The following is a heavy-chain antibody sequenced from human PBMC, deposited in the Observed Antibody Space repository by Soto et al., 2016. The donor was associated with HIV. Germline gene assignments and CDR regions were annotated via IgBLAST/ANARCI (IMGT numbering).Heavy chain of an antibody. J-gene: IGHJ4*02. CDR2: ISWNSGNL. V-gene: IGHV3-9*03. Sequence: EVQLVESGGGLVQPGRSLRLSCVTSGFKFDDYAMHWVRQAPGKGLEWVSGISWNSGNLGYADSVKGRFTISRDNAKNSLYLEMNSLRVEDMALYYCVKDNSGWYYFDYWAREPWSPSPQ. CDR3: VKDNSGWYYFDY. CDR1: GFKFDDYA. D-gene: IGHD6-19*01.